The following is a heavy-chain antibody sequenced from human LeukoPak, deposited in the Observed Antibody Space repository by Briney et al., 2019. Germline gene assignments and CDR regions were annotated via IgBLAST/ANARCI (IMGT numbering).Heavy chain of an antibody. CDR2: INHSGST. Sequence: PSETLSLTCAVYGGSFSGYYWSWIRQPPGKGLEWIGEINHSGSTNYNPSLKSRVTISVDTSKNQFSLKLSSVTAADTAVYYCASGAETPRDDAFDIWGQGTMVTVSS. V-gene: IGHV4-34*01. CDR1: GGSFSGYY. J-gene: IGHJ3*02. CDR3: ASGAETPRDDAFDI.